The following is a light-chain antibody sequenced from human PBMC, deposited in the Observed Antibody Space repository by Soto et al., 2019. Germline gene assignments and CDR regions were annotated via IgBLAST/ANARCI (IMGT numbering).Light chain of an antibody. CDR3: QQYNSYART. CDR1: QSISSW. CDR2: KGS. J-gene: IGKJ1*01. V-gene: IGKV1-5*03. Sequence: DIQMTQSPSTLSASVGDRVTITCRASQSISSWLAWYQQEPGKAPKLLIYKGSSLESGVPSRFSGSGSLSEFTLTISSLQPDDFATYYCQQYNSYARTFGQGTKVEIK.